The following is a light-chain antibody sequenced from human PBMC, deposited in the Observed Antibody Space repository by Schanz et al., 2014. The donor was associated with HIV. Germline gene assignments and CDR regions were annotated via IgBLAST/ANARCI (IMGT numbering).Light chain of an antibody. CDR2: EVS. J-gene: IGLJ1*01. V-gene: IGLV2-14*02. Sequence: QSALTQPASVSGSPGQSITISCTGTTSDIGTYDLVSWYQQHPGRAPKLLIYEVSKRPSGVSSRFSGSKSGSTASLTISGLQAEDEADYYCSSYTSSSTLDVFGTGTKLTVL. CDR3: SSYTSSSTLDV. CDR1: TSDIGTYDL.